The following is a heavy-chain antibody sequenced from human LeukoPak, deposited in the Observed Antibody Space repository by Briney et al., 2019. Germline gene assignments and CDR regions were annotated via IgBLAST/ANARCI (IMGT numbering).Heavy chain of an antibody. V-gene: IGHV4-38-2*01. CDR1: GYSISSGYY. Sequence: PSETLSLTCAVSGYSISSGYYWGWIRQPPGKGLEWIGSIYHSGSTYYNPSLKSRVTISVDTSKNQFSLKLSSVTAADTAVYYCARREGYCGGDCSYNWFDPWGQGTLVTVSS. CDR3: ARREGYCGGDCSYNWFDP. CDR2: IYHSGST. D-gene: IGHD2-21*02. J-gene: IGHJ5*02.